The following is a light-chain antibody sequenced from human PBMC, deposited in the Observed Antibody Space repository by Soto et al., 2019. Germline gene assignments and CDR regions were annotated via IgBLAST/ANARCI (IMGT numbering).Light chain of an antibody. Sequence: AVVTQEPSLTVSPGGTVTLTCGSSTGAVTSGHYPYWFQQKPGQAPRTLIYDINNKHSWTPARFSGSLLGGKAALTLSGAQPEDEADYYCLLSYRGAYWVFGGGTKLTVL. J-gene: IGLJ3*02. CDR1: TGAVTSGHY. CDR3: LLSYRGAYWV. CDR2: DIN. V-gene: IGLV7-46*01.